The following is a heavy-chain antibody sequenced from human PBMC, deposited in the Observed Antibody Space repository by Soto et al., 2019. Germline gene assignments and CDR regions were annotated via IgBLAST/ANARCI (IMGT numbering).Heavy chain of an antibody. CDR1: GFSLSSTRMA. V-gene: IGHV2-5*02. D-gene: IGHD6-19*01. Sequence: QITLKESGPTLVKPTQTLTLTCTFSGFSLSSTRMAVGWIRQPPGKALEWLALIYWDDDKRYSPFLKSRLTITKDTSKNQVVLTMSIMDPVETARYYCAQIVVAGLGYYFDYWGQGTLVTVSS. CDR2: IYWDDDK. J-gene: IGHJ4*02. CDR3: AQIVVAGLGYYFDY.